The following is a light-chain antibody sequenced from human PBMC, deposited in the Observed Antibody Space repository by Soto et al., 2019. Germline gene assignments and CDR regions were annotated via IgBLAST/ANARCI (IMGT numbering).Light chain of an antibody. Sequence: EIVLTQSPATLSLSPGERGTLSCRASQSVSSYLAWYQQKPGQAPRLLIYDASNRATGIPARFSGSGSGTDFTLTISSLEPEDFAVYYCQQRSNWPFTFGQGTRLEI. V-gene: IGKV3-11*01. CDR2: DAS. J-gene: IGKJ5*01. CDR1: QSVSSY. CDR3: QQRSNWPFT.